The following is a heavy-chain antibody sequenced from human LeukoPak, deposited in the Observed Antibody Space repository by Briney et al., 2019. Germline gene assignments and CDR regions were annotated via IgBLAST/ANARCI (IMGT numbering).Heavy chain of an antibody. D-gene: IGHD1-7*01. CDR3: ARDTSTTKNPAGYCFDY. CDR2: INPSGGST. CDR1: GYTFTSYY. J-gene: IGHJ4*02. Sequence: ASVKVSCKASGYTFTSYYMHWVRQAPGQGLEWMGIINPSGGSTSYAQKFQGRVTMTRDTSTSTVYMELSSLRSDDTAVYYCARDTSTTKNPAGYCFDYWGQGTLVTVSS. V-gene: IGHV1-46*01.